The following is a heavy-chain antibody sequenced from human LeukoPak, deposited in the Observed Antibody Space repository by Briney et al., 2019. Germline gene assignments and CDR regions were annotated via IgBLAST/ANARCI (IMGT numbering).Heavy chain of an antibody. V-gene: IGHV3-20*04. J-gene: IGHJ4*02. CDR2: INWNGGST. CDR3: ARDPSNRYSSGSYSYFDY. CDR1: GFTFDDYG. Sequence: PRGSLTLSCAASGFTFDDYGMSWVRQAPGKGLEWVSGINWNGGSTGYADFGKGRFTISRDNAKNSLYLQMNSLRAEDTALYYCARDPSNRYSSGSYSYFDYWGQGTLVTVSS. D-gene: IGHD3-22*01.